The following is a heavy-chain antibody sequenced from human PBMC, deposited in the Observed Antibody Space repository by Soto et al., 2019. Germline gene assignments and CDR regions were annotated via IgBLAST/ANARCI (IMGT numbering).Heavy chain of an antibody. CDR1: GFIFSNYE. CDR2: ISDSGTTI. V-gene: IGHV3-48*03. J-gene: IGHJ3*01. D-gene: IGHD2-8*02. CDR3: VKEYCTGGACFDAFDL. Sequence: GGSLRLSCAASGFIFSNYEVDWVRQVPGKGLEWISYISDSGTTIYYAASVKGRFTISRDDARNSLYLQMNNLRDEDTAVYFCVKEYCTGGACFDAFDLWGQGTLVTVSS.